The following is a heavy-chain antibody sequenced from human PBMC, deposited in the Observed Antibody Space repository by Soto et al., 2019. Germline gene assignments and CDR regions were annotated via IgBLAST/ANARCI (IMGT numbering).Heavy chain of an antibody. CDR2: ISSTTNYI. J-gene: IGHJ4*02. V-gene: IGHV3-21*06. CDR1: GFTFTRYS. Sequence: EVQLVESGGGLVKPGGSLRLSCAAYGFTFTRYSMNWVRQAPGKGLEWVSSISSTTNYIYYGESMKGRFTISRDNAKNSLYLELNSLRAEDTAVYYCARESEDLTSNFDYWGQGTLVTVSS. CDR3: ARESEDLTSNFDY.